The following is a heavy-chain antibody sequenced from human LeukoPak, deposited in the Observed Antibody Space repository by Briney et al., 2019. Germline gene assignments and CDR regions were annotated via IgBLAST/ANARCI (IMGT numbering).Heavy chain of an antibody. Sequence: QPGGSLRLSCAASGLSAYGLVRVRHPPGKGLEWVAAISGGGDTTYDAFSLKGRFTSSQDNSKNTLYLEMNSLKADDTDIYYCTKTYDNVWYFDFWGQGTLVTVSS. CDR2: ISGGGDTT. CDR1: GLSAYG. J-gene: IGHJ4*02. CDR3: TKTYDNVWYFDF. V-gene: IGHV3-23*01. D-gene: IGHD2-21*01.